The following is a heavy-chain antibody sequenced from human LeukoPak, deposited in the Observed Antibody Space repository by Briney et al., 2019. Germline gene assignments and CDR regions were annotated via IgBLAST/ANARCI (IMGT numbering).Heavy chain of an antibody. CDR2: IIPIFGTA. CDR3: AKGVDIVATIPGFDY. J-gene: IGHJ4*02. D-gene: IGHD5-12*01. V-gene: IGHV1-69*13. CDR1: GGTFSSYA. Sequence: ASVKVSCKASGGTFSSYAINWVRQAPGQGLEWMGGIIPIFGTANYAQKFQGRVTITADESTSTAYMDLSSLRSEDTAVYYCAKGVDIVATIPGFDYWGQGTLVTVSS.